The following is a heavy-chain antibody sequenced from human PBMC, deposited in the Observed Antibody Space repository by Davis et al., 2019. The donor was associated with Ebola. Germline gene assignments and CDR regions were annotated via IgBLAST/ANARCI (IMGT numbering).Heavy chain of an antibody. CDR2: INHSGST. V-gene: IGHV4-34*01. J-gene: IGHJ4*02. Sequence: SETLSLTCAVYGGSFSGYYWSWIRQPPGKGLEWIGEINHSGSTNYNPSLKSRVTISVDTSKNQFSLKLSSVTAADTAVYYCARGLFGVVIPDYWGQGTLVTVSS. CDR1: GGSFSGYY. D-gene: IGHD3-3*01. CDR3: ARGLFGVVIPDY.